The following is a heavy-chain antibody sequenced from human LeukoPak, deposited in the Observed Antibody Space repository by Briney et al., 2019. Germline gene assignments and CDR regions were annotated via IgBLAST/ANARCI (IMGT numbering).Heavy chain of an antibody. V-gene: IGHV4-39*07. Sequence: SETLSLTCTVSGGSISSSSYYWGWIRQPPGKGLEWIGSIYYSGSTYYNPSLKSRVTISVDTSKNQFSLKLSSVTAADTAVYYCARAGYYYATREYYFDYWGQGTLVTVSS. CDR2: IYYSGST. CDR3: ARAGYYYATREYYFDY. J-gene: IGHJ4*02. D-gene: IGHD3-10*01. CDR1: GGSISSSSYY.